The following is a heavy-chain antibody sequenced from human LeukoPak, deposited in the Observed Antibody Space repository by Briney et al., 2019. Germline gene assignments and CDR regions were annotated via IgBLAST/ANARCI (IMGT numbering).Heavy chain of an antibody. CDR2: IYPGDSDT. J-gene: IGHJ3*02. Sequence: GESLKISCKASGYSFTSYWIAWVRQVPGKGLEWMGIIYPGDSDTRYSPSFQGQVTISADKSISTAYLQWSSLKASDTAMYYCARLGIATAGHDGFDIWGQGTMVTVSS. CDR3: ARLGIATAGHDGFDI. D-gene: IGHD6-13*01. V-gene: IGHV5-51*01. CDR1: GYSFTSYW.